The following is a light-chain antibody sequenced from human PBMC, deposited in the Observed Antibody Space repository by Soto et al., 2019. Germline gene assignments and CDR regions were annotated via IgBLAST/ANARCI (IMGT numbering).Light chain of an antibody. CDR3: CSYAGGVV. CDR2: EVT. Sequence: QSALTQPASVSGSPGQSITISCTGTNSDVGNYNLVSWYQQHPDKAPKLIIYEVTKRPSGVSNRFSGSKSGNTASLTISGLQAEDEADYYCCSYAGGVVFGGGTKLTVL. V-gene: IGLV2-23*02. J-gene: IGLJ2*01. CDR1: NSDVGNYNL.